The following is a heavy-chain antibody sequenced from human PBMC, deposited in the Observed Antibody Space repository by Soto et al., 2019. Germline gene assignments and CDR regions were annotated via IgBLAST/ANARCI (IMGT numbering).Heavy chain of an antibody. V-gene: IGHV4-38-2*02. Sequence: SETLSLTCVVSGFSISSGYYWGWIRQPPGKGLEWIGSIYHSGTTYYNPALKSRVTISLDTSRNQFSLRLTSVTAADTAVYYCARDPRISFYDTSRGGYFYYYGLDVWGQGTTVTVSS. J-gene: IGHJ6*02. CDR3: ARDPRISFYDTSRGGYFYYYGLDV. CDR1: GFSISSGYY. D-gene: IGHD3-10*01. CDR2: IYHSGTT.